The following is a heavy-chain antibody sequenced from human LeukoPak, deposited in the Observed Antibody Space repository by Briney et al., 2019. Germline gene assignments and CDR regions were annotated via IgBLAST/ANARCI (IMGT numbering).Heavy chain of an antibody. CDR2: IYYSGST. CDR1: GGSISSSSYY. J-gene: IGHJ4*02. D-gene: IGHD3-3*01. Sequence: SETLSLTCTVSGGSISSSSYYWGWIRQPPGKGLEWIGSIYYSGSTYYNPSLKSRVTISVDTSKNQFSLKQSHVTAADTAAYSCAKIRGLTDFWSGYYGPVYFDYWGQGTLVTVSS. V-gene: IGHV4-39*01. CDR3: AKIRGLTDFWSGYYGPVYFDY.